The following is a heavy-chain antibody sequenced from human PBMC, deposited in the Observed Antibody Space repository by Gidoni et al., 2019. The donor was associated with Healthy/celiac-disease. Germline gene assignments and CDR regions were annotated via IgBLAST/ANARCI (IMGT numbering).Heavy chain of an antibody. Sequence: QVQLQQWGAGLLKPSETLSLTCAVYGGSFSGYYWSWIRQPPGKGLEWIGEINHSGSTNYNPSLKSRVTISVDTSKNQFSLKLSSVTAADTAVYYCARVGYYGSGSYWGQGTLVTVSS. V-gene: IGHV4-34*01. D-gene: IGHD3-10*01. J-gene: IGHJ4*02. CDR3: ARVGYYGSGSY. CDR1: GGSFSGYY. CDR2: INHSGST.